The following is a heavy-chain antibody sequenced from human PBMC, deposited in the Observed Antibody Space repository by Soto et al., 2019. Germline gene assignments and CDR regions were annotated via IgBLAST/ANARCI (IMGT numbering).Heavy chain of an antibody. CDR2: IWYDGSNK. CDR1: GFTFSSYG. D-gene: IGHD2-15*01. V-gene: IGHV3-33*01. Sequence: GGSLRLSCAASGFTFSSYGMHWVRQAPGKGLEWVAVIWYDGSNKYYADSVKGRFTISRDNSKNTLYLQMNSLRAEDTAVYYCARGDMSHYYYMDVWGKGTTVTVSS. J-gene: IGHJ6*03. CDR3: ARGDMSHYYYMDV.